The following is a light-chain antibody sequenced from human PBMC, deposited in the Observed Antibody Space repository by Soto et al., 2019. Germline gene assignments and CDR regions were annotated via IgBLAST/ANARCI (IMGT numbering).Light chain of an antibody. CDR3: QQYSSYST. CDR1: QSISNW. J-gene: IGKJ1*01. Sequence: DIQMTQSPSTLSASVGDRVTITCRASQSISNWVAWYQQKPGKVPELLIYDASRLQSGVPLRFSGSGSGTEFTLTISSRQPDDFATYYCQQYSSYSTFGQGTKVEI. V-gene: IGKV1-5*01. CDR2: DAS.